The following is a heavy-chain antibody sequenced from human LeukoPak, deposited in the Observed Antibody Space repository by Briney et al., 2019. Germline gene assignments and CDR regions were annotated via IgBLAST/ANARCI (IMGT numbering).Heavy chain of an antibody. CDR2: ISSDGSFT. V-gene: IGHV3-74*01. CDR1: GFTFSNFW. D-gene: IGHD1-7*01. J-gene: IGHJ4*02. Sequence: GGSLRLSCAASGFTFSNFWMHWVRQAPGKGLVWVSRISSDGSFTTYADSVKGRFTISRDNAKNTLYLQMNSPRAEDTAVYYCARGRGTTDKDYWGQGTLVTVSS. CDR3: ARGRGTTDKDY.